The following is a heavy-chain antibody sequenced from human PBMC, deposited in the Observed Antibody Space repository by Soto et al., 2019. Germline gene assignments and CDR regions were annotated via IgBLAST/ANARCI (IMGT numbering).Heavy chain of an antibody. CDR1: GFTFSSYG. CDR3: AKAHSSGWSGVDYYYGMDV. Sequence: GGSLRLSCAASGFTFSSYGMHWVRQAPGKGLEWVAVIPYDGSNKYYADSVKGRFTISRDNSKNTLYLQMNSLRAEDTAVYYCAKAHSSGWSGVDYYYGMDVWGQGTTVTVSS. D-gene: IGHD6-19*01. J-gene: IGHJ6*02. V-gene: IGHV3-30*18. CDR2: IPYDGSNK.